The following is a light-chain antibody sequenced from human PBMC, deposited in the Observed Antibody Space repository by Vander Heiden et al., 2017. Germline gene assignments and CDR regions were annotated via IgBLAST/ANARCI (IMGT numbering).Light chain of an antibody. CDR2: DVS. J-gene: IGLJ2*01. V-gene: IGLV2-14*03. CDR3: CSSISNSIVV. Sequence: QSALTQPASVSGSPGQSITISCIGTSSDIGYNYVSWYQQHPGNAPKLMIYDVSERPSGVSNRFSGSQSGKTASLTISGLQAEDEADYYCCSSISNSIVVFGGGTKLTVL. CDR1: SSDIGYNY.